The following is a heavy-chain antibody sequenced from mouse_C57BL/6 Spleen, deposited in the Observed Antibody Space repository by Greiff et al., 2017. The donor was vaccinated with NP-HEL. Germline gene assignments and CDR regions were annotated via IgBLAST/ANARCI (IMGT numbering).Heavy chain of an antibody. J-gene: IGHJ3*01. Sequence: EVQVVESGPGLVKPSQSLSLTCSVTGYSFTSGYYWYWIRQFPGNKLEWMGYIRYDGSNNYNPSLKNRISITRDTSKNQFFLKLNSVTTEDTATYDCARGYDGFAYWGQGTLGTVSA. CDR1: GYSFTSGYY. D-gene: IGHD2-2*01. CDR3: ARGYDGFAY. CDR2: IRYDGSN. V-gene: IGHV3-6*01.